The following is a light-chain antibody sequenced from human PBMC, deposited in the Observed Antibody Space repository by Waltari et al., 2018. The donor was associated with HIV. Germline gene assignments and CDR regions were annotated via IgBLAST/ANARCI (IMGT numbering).Light chain of an antibody. CDR1: QDISNF. J-gene: IGKJ1*01. CDR2: AAS. V-gene: IGKV1-27*01. Sequence: DLQMTHSPSSLSASIGDTVTVTCRASQDISNFLAWSQQKPGKNPQLLIYAASTLQSGVPSRFSGSGSGTDFVLTITSLQPEDGATYFCQKYDSAPLTFGQGTKVEIK. CDR3: QKYDSAPLT.